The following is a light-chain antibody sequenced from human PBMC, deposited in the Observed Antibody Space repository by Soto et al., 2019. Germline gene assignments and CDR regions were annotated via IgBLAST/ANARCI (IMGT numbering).Light chain of an antibody. V-gene: IGKV1-39*01. CDR3: QQYGSSGT. J-gene: IGKJ1*01. Sequence: DIQMTQSPSSLSASVGDRFTITCRASQNIGSYLNWYQQKPGKAPKLLIYAASSLQSGVPSRFSGSGSGTDFTLTISRLECEEFAVYYWQQYGSSGTFGQGTKVDIK. CDR1: QNIGSY. CDR2: AAS.